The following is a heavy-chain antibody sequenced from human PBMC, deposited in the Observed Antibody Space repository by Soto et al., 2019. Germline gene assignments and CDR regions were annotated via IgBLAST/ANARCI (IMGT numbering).Heavy chain of an antibody. V-gene: IGHV1-46*01. CDR3: AICGGNLPHYGYSGLDV. D-gene: IGHD3-16*01. J-gene: IGHJ6*02. Sequence: QVSLVQSGAEVRQPGASVTVSCKASGFSLTDYFMNWMRQVPGQGFAWMGAMHPETGGRSYSQRFQGIISMTGDTSTGTVYMELGGLRSDDTAQYYWAICGGNLPHYGYSGLDVWGQGTRVIVSS. CDR2: MHPETGGR. CDR1: GFSLTDYF.